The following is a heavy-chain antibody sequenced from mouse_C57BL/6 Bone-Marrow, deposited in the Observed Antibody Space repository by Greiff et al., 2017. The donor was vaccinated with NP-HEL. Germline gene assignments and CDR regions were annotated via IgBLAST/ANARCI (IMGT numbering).Heavy chain of an antibody. V-gene: IGHV1-54*01. CDR1: GYAFTNYL. J-gene: IGHJ2*01. CDR3: ARGPLLEFDY. Sequence: VQLQQPGAELVRPGTSVKVSCKASGYAFTNYLLEWVKQRPGQGLEWIGVINPGSGGTNYNEKFKGKATLTVDKSSSTAYMQLSSLTSEDSAVYLCARGPLLEFDYWGQGTTLTVSA. CDR2: INPGSGGT.